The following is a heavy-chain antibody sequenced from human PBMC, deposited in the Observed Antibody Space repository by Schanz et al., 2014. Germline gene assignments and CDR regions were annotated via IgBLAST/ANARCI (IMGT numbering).Heavy chain of an antibody. CDR3: ARHSGYYYYYGMDV. J-gene: IGHJ6*02. CDR2: IYYSGST. CDR1: GGSISSSSYY. Sequence: QLQLQESGPGLVKPSETLSLTCTVSGGSISSSSYYWGWIRQPPGKGLEWIGSIYYSGSTYYNPPPKGGSPNPVKTSKNRSPLKRSAGTAADTAVYYCARHSGYYYYYGMDVWGQGTTVTVSS. V-gene: IGHV4-39*01.